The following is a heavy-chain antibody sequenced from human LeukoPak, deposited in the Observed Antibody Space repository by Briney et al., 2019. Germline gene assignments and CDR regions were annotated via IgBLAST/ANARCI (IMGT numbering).Heavy chain of an antibody. CDR2: IIPIFGTA. V-gene: IGHV1-69*05. CDR1: GGTFSSYA. CDR3: ARDQGGGIPAAVDYYYYVDV. J-gene: IGHJ6*03. D-gene: IGHD2-2*01. Sequence: SVKVSCKASGGTFSSYAISWVRQAPGQGLEWMGGIIPIFGTANYAQKFQGRVTITTDESTSTAYMELSSLRSEDTAVYYCARDQGGGIPAAVDYYYYVDVWGKGTTVTVSS.